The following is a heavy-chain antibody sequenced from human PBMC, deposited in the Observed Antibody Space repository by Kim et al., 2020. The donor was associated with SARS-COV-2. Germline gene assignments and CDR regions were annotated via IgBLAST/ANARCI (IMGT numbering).Heavy chain of an antibody. D-gene: IGHD4-17*01. CDR1: GGSITNNDYY. Sequence: SETLSLTCTVSGGSITNNDYYWGWVRQAPGMGLEWIGSIAYSASPYYHPSLKSRVTISVDTSKNQFSLKLNSVTAADTALYFCARQREDVTTVTYHFDYWGQGTLVTVSS. V-gene: IGHV4-39*01. J-gene: IGHJ4*02. CDR3: ARQREDVTTVTYHFDY. CDR2: IAYSASP.